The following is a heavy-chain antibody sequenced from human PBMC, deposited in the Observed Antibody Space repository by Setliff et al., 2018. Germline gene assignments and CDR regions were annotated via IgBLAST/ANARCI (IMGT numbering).Heavy chain of an antibody. CDR2: IYYSGST. CDR3: ATRTYYDSNGYYYAIAGPFDI. V-gene: IGHV4-39*01. J-gene: IGHJ3*02. D-gene: IGHD3-22*01. CDR1: GGSISSSIYY. Sequence: SVSGGSISSSIYYWGWIRQPPGKGLEWIGSIYYSGSTYYSPSLKRRVTISVDTSKNQFSLKLSSVTAADTAVYYCATRTYYDSNGYYYAIAGPFDIWGQGTMVTVS.